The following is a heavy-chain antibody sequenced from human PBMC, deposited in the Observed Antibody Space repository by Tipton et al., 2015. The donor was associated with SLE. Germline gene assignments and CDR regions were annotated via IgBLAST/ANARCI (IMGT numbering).Heavy chain of an antibody. CDR3: AGDLGHGGDSDY. V-gene: IGHV3-11*01. CDR2: ISSSGSTI. D-gene: IGHD3/OR15-3a*01. Sequence: SLRLSCAASGFTLSSYWMHWVRQAPGKGLEWVSYISSSGSTIYYADSVKGRFTISRDNAKNSLYLQMNSLRAEDTAVYYCAGDLGHGGDSDYWGQGTLVTVSS. J-gene: IGHJ4*02. CDR1: GFTLSSYW.